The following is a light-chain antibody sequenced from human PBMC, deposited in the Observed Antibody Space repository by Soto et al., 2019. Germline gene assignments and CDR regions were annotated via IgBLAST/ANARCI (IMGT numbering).Light chain of an antibody. Sequence: DIQMTQSPSSLSASVGDRVTITCRASQSISNSLNWYQQKPGKAPDLLIYTTSSLQSGVPSRFSGSGSGTDFTLTISSLEPEDFAVYYCQQRSNWPLTFGGGTKVEIK. CDR3: QQRSNWPLT. J-gene: IGKJ4*01. V-gene: IGKV1-39*01. CDR1: QSISNS. CDR2: TTS.